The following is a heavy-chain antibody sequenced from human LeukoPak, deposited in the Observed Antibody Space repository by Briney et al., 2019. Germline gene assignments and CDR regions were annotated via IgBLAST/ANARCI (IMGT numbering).Heavy chain of an antibody. Sequence: SSETLSLTCAVYGGSFSGYYWSWVRQAPGKGLEWVANIKQDGSEKYYVDSVKGRFTISRDNAKNSLYLQMNSLRAEDTAVYYCARVMSPHRVVDYWGQGTLVTVSS. V-gene: IGHV3-7*01. D-gene: IGHD3-16*01. CDR3: ARVMSPHRVVDY. CDR2: IKQDGSEK. CDR1: GGSFSGYY. J-gene: IGHJ4*02.